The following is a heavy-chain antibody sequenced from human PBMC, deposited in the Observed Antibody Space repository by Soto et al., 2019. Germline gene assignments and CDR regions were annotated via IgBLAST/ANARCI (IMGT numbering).Heavy chain of an antibody. J-gene: IGHJ6*02. CDR3: ARDRGGSGNKGRGMDV. CDR2: INPSGGST. Sequence: QVQLVQSGAEVKKPGASVKVSCKASGYTFTSYYMHWVRQAPGQGLEWMGIINPSGGSTSYAQKFQGRVTMTRDTSTSTVYMELSSLRSEDTAVYYCARDRGGSGNKGRGMDVWGQGTTVTVSS. CDR1: GYTFTSYY. V-gene: IGHV1-46*01. D-gene: IGHD3-10*01.